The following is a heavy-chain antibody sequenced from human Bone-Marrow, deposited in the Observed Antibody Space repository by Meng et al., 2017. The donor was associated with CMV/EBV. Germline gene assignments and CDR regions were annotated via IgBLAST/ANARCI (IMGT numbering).Heavy chain of an antibody. CDR1: GFTFSSYG. CDR2: IWYDGSNK. Sequence: GESLKISCAASGFTFSSYGMHWVRQAPGKGLEWVAVIWYDGSNKYYADSVKGRFTISRDNSKNTLYLQMNSLRAEDTAVYYCAKGISTTLCYFSCYYYGMDVWGQGTTVTVSS. V-gene: IGHV3-33*06. D-gene: IGHD2-2*01. J-gene: IGHJ6*02. CDR3: AKGISTTLCYFSCYYYGMDV.